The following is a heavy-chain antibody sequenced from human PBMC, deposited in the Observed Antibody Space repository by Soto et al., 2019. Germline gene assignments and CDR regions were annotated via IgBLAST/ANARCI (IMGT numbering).Heavy chain of an antibody. Sequence: SVKVSCKASGGTFSSYAISWVRQAPGQGLEWMGGIIPIFGTANYAQKFQGRVTITADESTSTAYMELSSLRSEDAAVYYCARIRAMVTDYYYGMEVWGQGTTVTVSS. CDR3: ARIRAMVTDYYYGMEV. CDR2: IIPIFGTA. CDR1: GGTFSSYA. D-gene: IGHD5-18*01. V-gene: IGHV1-69*13. J-gene: IGHJ6*02.